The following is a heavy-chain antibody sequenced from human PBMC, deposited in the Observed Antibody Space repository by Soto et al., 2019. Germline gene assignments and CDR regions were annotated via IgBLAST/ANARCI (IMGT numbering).Heavy chain of an antibody. D-gene: IGHD3-10*01. CDR3: AREGSEYYGSGSLGWDAFDI. V-gene: IGHV4-59*01. CDR1: GGSISSYY. CDR2: IYYSGST. J-gene: IGHJ3*02. Sequence: SETLSLTCTVSGGSISSYYWSWIRQPPGKGLEWIGYIYYSGSTNYNPSLKSRVTISVDTSKNQFSLKLSSVTAADTAVYYCAREGSEYYGSGSLGWDAFDIWGQCTMVTVSS.